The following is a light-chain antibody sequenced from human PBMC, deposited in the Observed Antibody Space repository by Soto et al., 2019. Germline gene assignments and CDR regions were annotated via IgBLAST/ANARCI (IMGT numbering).Light chain of an antibody. CDR2: RNS. Sequence: VLTQPPSASGTPGQRVTISCSGSSSNIGSNYVFWYQQLPGTAPKVLMYRNSQRPSGVPDRFSGSKSGTSASLAISGLRSEDEADYYCASWDDSLSGFVVFGGGTKLTVL. J-gene: IGLJ2*01. CDR1: SSNIGSNY. CDR3: ASWDDSLSGFVV. V-gene: IGLV1-47*01.